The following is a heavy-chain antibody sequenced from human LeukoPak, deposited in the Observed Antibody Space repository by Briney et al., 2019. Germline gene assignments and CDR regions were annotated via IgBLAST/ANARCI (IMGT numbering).Heavy chain of an antibody. CDR2: INPSAGST. Sequence: ASVKVSCKASGYTFINYYIHWVRRAPGQGLEWMGIINPSAGSTTYAQKFQGRVTMTRDTSTSTVDMELSSLGSEDTAVYYCARDLTGDPHYYFYYGMDVWGQGTTVTVSS. V-gene: IGHV1-46*01. J-gene: IGHJ6*02. D-gene: IGHD7-27*01. CDR1: GYTFINYY. CDR3: ARDLTGDPHYYFYYGMDV.